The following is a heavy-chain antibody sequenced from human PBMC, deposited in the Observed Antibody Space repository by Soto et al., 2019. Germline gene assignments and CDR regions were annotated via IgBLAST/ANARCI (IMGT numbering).Heavy chain of an antibody. V-gene: IGHV1-46*01. CDR1: GYTFASYY. J-gene: IGHJ4*02. Sequence: QVQLVQSGAEVKKPGASVKVSCKASGYTFASYYMHWVRQAPGQGLEWMGIINPSGGSTSYAQKFQGRVTMTRDTSTSTVYMELSSLRSEDTAVYYCARAAPGYLGVYWGQGTLVTVSS. D-gene: IGHD1-1*01. CDR2: INPSGGST. CDR3: ARAAPGYLGVY.